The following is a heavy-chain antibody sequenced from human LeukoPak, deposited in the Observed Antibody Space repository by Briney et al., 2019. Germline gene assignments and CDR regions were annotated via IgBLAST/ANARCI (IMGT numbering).Heavy chain of an antibody. J-gene: IGHJ4*02. CDR2: ISGSGGST. D-gene: IGHD2-2*02. CDR3: AKGFFCSSTSCYTPYDY. CDR1: GFTFSSCA. Sequence: GGSLRLSCAASGFTFSSCAMSWVRQAPGKGLEWVSAISGSGGSTYYADSVKGRFTISRDNSKNTLYLQMNSLRAEDTAVYYCAKGFFCSSTSCYTPYDYWGQGTLVTVSS. V-gene: IGHV3-23*01.